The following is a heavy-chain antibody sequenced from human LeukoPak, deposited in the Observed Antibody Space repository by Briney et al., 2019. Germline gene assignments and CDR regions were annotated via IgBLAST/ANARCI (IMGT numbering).Heavy chain of an antibody. D-gene: IGHD1-26*01. CDR1: GFTFKSYW. CDR3: TRDLSGTYYGRFDY. Sequence: GSLRLSCAASGFTFKSYWMHWVRQAPGKGLVWVSRINTDGSSTIYADSVKGRFTISRDNAKNTLYLQMNSLRAEDTAVYYCTRDLSGTYYGRFDYWGQGTLVTVSS. J-gene: IGHJ4*02. CDR2: INTDGSST. V-gene: IGHV3-74*01.